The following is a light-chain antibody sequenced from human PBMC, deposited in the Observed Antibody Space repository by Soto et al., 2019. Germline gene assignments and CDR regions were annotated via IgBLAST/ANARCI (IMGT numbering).Light chain of an antibody. V-gene: IGLV2-23*01. CDR1: SSDVGTYYF. CDR3: CSYAGNNIFV. J-gene: IGLJ1*01. CDR2: XGT. Sequence: SALTQPASVSGSLGQSITISCTGSSSDVGTYYFVSWYQQHPGKVPKLMIYXGTXXXXGVSDRFSGSKSGNTASMTISGLQAEDEANYYCCSYAGNNIFVFGTGTKVTVL.